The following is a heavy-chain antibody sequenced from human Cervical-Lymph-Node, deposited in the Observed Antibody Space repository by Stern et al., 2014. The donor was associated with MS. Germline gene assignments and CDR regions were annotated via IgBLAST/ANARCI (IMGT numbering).Heavy chain of an antibody. J-gene: IGHJ4*02. Sequence: MQLVQSGGGLVKPGGSLRLSCAASGFTFSSYSMNWVRQAPGTGLEWVASISCVGSYISYAYSLKGRFTISRDNAKNSLYLQMNSLRAEDTAVYYCARGRGGNYRYYFDYWGQGTLVTVSS. D-gene: IGHD4-23*01. CDR2: ISCVGSYI. CDR1: GFTFSSYS. V-gene: IGHV3-21*01. CDR3: ARGRGGNYRYYFDY.